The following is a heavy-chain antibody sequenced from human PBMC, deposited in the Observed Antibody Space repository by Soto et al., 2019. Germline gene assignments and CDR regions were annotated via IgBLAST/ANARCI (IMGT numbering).Heavy chain of an antibody. D-gene: IGHD6-13*01. J-gene: IGHJ1*01. Sequence: QVQVVQSGGEVKKPGASVKVSCKASGYTFRNYGISWVRQAPGQGPEWMGWISGSNGNKKYPQKLQGRVTMTTDTSTNTAYMELRSLRFDDTAVYYCARGDSSWSAEYYRHWGQGTLVTVSS. V-gene: IGHV1-18*01. CDR3: ARGDSSWSAEYYRH. CDR2: ISGSNGNK. CDR1: GYTFRNYG.